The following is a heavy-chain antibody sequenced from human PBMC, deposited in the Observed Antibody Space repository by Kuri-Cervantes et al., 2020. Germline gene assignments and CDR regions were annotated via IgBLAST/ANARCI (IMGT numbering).Heavy chain of an antibody. J-gene: IGHJ3*02. D-gene: IGHD4/OR15-4a*01. CDR2: IYPGDSDT. V-gene: IGHV5-51*01. CDR3: ARGEGGAINALDI. CDR1: GYSFTSYW. Sequence: GGSLRLSCKGSGYSFTSYWIGWVRQMPGKGLEWMGIIYPGDSDTRYSPSFQGQVTISADKSISTAYLQWSSLKASDTAMYYCARGEGGAINALDIWGQGTMVTVSS.